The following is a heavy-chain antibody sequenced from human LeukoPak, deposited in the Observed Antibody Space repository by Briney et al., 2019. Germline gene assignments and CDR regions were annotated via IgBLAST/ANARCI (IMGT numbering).Heavy chain of an antibody. CDR3: AHGDYFDY. Sequence: SGPTLVHPTQTLTLTCTFSGFSLSTSSGVGVGWIRQPPRKALEWLAPIYWNDDKRYSPSLKSRLTITQDTFKTQVVLTMTNMDPADTATYYCAHGDYFDYWGQGTLVTVSS. J-gene: IGHJ4*02. CDR1: GFSLSTSSGVG. CDR2: IYWNDDK. V-gene: IGHV2-5*01.